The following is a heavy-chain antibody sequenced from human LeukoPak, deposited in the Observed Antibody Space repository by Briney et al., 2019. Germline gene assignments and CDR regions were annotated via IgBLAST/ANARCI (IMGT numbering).Heavy chain of an antibody. CDR2: SSAYNGNT. D-gene: IGHD3-9*01. Sequence: ASVKVSCKASGYTFTSYGISWVRQAPGQGLEWMGWSSAYNGNTNYAQKLQGRVTMTTDTSTSTAYMELRSLRSEDTAVYYCARDGEDYDILTGAGIDYFDYWGQGTLVTVSS. CDR1: GYTFTSYG. J-gene: IGHJ4*02. CDR3: ARDGEDYDILTGAGIDYFDY. V-gene: IGHV1-18*01.